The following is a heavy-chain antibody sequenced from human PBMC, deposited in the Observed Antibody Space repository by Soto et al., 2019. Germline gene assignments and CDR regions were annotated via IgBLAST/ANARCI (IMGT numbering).Heavy chain of an antibody. D-gene: IGHD3-9*01. Sequence: QVQLVESGGGVVQPGGSLRLSCAASGFTFSSYGMHWVRQAPGKGLEWVAVIWYDGSNKYYADSVKGRFSISRDNSKNTLYLQLSSLRAEDTAVYYCARDRTYYDILTGYLPWNAFDVWGQGTMVTVSS. CDR3: ARDRTYYDILTGYLPWNAFDV. CDR2: IWYDGSNK. V-gene: IGHV3-33*01. CDR1: GFTFSSYG. J-gene: IGHJ3*01.